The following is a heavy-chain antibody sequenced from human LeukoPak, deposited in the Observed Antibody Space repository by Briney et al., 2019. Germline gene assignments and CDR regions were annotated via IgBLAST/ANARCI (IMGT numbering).Heavy chain of an antibody. Sequence: ASVKVSCKASGYTFTGYYMHGVRQAPGQGLEWMGWINPNSGGTNYAQKFQGWVTMTGDTSISTAYMELSRLRSDDTAVYYCARLGSSGSYALDYWGQGTLVTVSS. CDR1: GYTFTGYY. J-gene: IGHJ4*02. CDR3: ARLGSSGSYALDY. CDR2: INPNSGGT. D-gene: IGHD3-10*01. V-gene: IGHV1-2*04.